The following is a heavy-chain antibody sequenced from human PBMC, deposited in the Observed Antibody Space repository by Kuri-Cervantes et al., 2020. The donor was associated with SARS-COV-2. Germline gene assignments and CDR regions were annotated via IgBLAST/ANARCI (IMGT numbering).Heavy chain of an antibody. CDR1: GYTFTSYY. D-gene: IGHD2-21*01. CDR3: AKYPYSTTESAEYFQH. V-gene: IGHV1-46*01. J-gene: IGHJ1*01. Sequence: ASAKVSCKASGYTFTSYYMHWVRQAPGQGLEWMGIINPSDGSTRNAQKFQGRVTMTRDTSTSTVYMELSSLRSEDTAVYYCAKYPYSTTESAEYFQHWGQGTLVTVSS. CDR2: INPSDGST.